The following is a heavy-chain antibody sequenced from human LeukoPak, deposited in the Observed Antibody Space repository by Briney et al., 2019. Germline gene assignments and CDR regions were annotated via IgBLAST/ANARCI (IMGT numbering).Heavy chain of an antibody. V-gene: IGHV3-23*01. CDR1: GLTFSRYA. J-gene: IGHJ4*02. CDR3: AKEPDYGDYFDY. D-gene: IGHD4-17*01. Sequence: TGGSLRLSCAVSGLTFSRYAMSWVRQAPGKGLEWVSAISGSGGSTYYADSVKGRFTISRDNSKNTLYLQMNSLRAEDTAVYYCAKEPDYGDYFDYWGQGTLVTVSS. CDR2: ISGSGGST.